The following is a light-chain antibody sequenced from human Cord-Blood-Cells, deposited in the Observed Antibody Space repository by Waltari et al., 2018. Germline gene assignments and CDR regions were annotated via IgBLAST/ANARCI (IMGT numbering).Light chain of an antibody. CDR3: QAWDSSTASYV. CDR2: QDS. J-gene: IGLJ1*01. V-gene: IGLV3-1*01. Sequence: SYELTQPPSVSVSPGQTASITCPGDKLGDKYACWYQQKPGQSPVLVIYQDSKRPSGMPERFSGSNSGNPATLTISGTQAMDEADYYCQAWDSSTASYVFGTGTKVTVL. CDR1: KLGDKY.